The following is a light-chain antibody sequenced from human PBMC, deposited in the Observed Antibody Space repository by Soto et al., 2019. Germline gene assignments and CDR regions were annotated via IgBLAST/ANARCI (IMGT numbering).Light chain of an antibody. Sequence: EIVLTQSPATLSLSPGERATLSCRASQSVSSYLAWYQQKPGPAPRLLIYDASNRATGIPARFSGSGSGTDFTLTIRSLEPEDFAVYYGQQRSNWPYTFGQGTKLDI. CDR3: QQRSNWPYT. CDR1: QSVSSY. J-gene: IGKJ2*01. CDR2: DAS. V-gene: IGKV3-11*01.